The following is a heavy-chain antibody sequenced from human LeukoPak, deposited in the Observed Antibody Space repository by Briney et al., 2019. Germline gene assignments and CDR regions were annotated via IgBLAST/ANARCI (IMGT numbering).Heavy chain of an antibody. CDR1: GFTVITND. J-gene: IGHJ4*02. CDR2: LYSGGNT. Sequence: PGGPLRLSCAASGFTVITNDMTWVRQAPGKGLEWVSVLYSGGNTKYAASVQGRFIITRDNSNNTLYLEMNSLSPDDTAVYYCARGVEPLAANTLAYWGQGTLVTVSS. V-gene: IGHV3-53*01. D-gene: IGHD1-14*01. CDR3: ARGVEPLAANTLAY.